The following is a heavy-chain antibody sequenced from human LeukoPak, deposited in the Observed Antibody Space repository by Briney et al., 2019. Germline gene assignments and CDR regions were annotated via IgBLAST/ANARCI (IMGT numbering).Heavy chain of an antibody. Sequence: GGSLRLSCAASGFTFSSYAMSWVRQAPGKGVEWVSAISGSGGSTYYADSVKGRFTISRDNSKNTLYLQMNSLRAEDTAVYYCCYGGFWSGYYNFDYWGQGTLVTVSS. V-gene: IGHV3-23*01. CDR2: ISGSGGST. CDR3: CYGGFWSGYYNFDY. CDR1: GFTFSSYA. D-gene: IGHD3-3*01. J-gene: IGHJ4*02.